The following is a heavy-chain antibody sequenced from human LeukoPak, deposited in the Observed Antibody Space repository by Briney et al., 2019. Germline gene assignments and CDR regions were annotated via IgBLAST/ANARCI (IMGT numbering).Heavy chain of an antibody. Sequence: SQTRSLTCAVSGGSISSDVYSWTWIRQHPGKGLEWLGYIYYSGNTFYNPSLRSRVSISVDTSKNQFSLRLSSVTAADSAVYYCARGRHLDYWGQGTLVTVSS. J-gene: IGHJ4*02. V-gene: IGHV4-31*11. CDR2: IYYSGNT. CDR1: GGSISSDVYS. CDR3: ARGRHLDY.